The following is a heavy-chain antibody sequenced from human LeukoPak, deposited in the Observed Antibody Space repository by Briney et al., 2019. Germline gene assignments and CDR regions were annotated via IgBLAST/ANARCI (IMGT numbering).Heavy chain of an antibody. CDR3: ARVVGRYCSSTSCYIDY. CDR2: IYDSGST. CDR1: GGSISTYY. J-gene: IGHJ4*02. Sequence: SETLSLTCTVSGGSISTYYWSWIRQPPGKGLEWIGCIYDSGSTNYNPSLKSRVTISEDTSKRQFSLKLRSVTAADTAVYYCARVVGRYCSSTSCYIDYWGQGTLVTVSS. D-gene: IGHD2-2*02. V-gene: IGHV4-59*01.